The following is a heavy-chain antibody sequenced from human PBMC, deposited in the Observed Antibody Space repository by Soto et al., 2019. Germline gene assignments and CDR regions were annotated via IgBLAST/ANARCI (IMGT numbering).Heavy chain of an antibody. J-gene: IGHJ4*02. V-gene: IGHV4-34*01. D-gene: IGHD2-15*01. CDR2: INHSGST. CDR3: ALVVAGPDY. Sequence: QVQLQQWGAGLLKPSETLSLTCAVYGESFSGYYWSWIRQPPGKGLEWIGEINHSGSTNYNPSLKSRVTISVDTSKNQFSPKLSSVTAADTAVYYCALVVAGPDYWGQGTLVTVSS. CDR1: GESFSGYY.